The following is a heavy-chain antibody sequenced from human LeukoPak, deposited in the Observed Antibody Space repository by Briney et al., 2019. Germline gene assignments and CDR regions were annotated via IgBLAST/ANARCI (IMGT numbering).Heavy chain of an antibody. CDR2: ISSSGLTI. CDR3: ARVDPYDFWSGY. V-gene: IGHV3-48*03. J-gene: IGHJ4*02. Sequence: GSLRLSCAASGFTFSSYEMNWVRQAPGKGLEWVSYISSSGLTIYYADSVKGRFTISRDNSKNTLYLQMNSLRVEDTAVYYCARVDPYDFWSGYWGQGTLVTVSS. CDR1: GFTFSSYE. D-gene: IGHD3-3*01.